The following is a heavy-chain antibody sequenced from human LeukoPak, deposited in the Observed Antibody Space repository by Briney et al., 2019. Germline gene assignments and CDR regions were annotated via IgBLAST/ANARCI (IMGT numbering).Heavy chain of an antibody. Sequence: ASETLSLTCAVYGGSFSGYYWSWIRQPPGKGLEWIGEINHSGSTNYNPSLKSRVTISVDTSKNQFSLKLSSVTAADTAVYCCARIITMVRGVIVYYFDYWGQGTLVTVSS. CDR3: ARIITMVRGVIVYYFDY. CDR1: GGSFSGYY. V-gene: IGHV4-34*01. J-gene: IGHJ4*02. CDR2: INHSGST. D-gene: IGHD3-10*01.